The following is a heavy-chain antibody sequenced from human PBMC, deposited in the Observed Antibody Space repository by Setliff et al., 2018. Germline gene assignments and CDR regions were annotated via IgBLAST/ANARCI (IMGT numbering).Heavy chain of an antibody. D-gene: IGHD2-2*01. CDR3: ARTSTGRYFDF. J-gene: IGHJ2*01. CDR2: IYYSGTT. V-gene: IGHV4-38-2*01. Sequence: SETLSLTCAVSDFSVGSVYFWGWIRQPPGRGLEWIANIYYSGTTHYSPSFESRVTMSVDTSKNQVSLKLSSVTAADSALYYCARTSTGRYFDFWGRGTLVTVSS. CDR1: DFSVGSVYF.